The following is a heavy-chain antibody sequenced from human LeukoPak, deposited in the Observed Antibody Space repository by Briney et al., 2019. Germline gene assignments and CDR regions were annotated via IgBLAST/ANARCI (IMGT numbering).Heavy chain of an antibody. CDR3: ARGGDRSFDY. D-gene: IGHD3-10*01. J-gene: IGHJ4*02. CDR1: GGAVNSYY. V-gene: IGHV4-59*02. CDR2: ISHSGNT. Sequence: SETLSLTCTVSGGAVNSYYWSWIRQTPGKGLEWIGYISHSGNTDYAPSLKSRVTMSLDTSKNQFSLKLSSVTAADTAAYYCARGGDRSFDYWGQGTLVTVSS.